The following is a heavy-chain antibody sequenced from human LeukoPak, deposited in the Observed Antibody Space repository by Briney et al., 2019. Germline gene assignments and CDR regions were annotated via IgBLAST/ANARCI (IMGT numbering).Heavy chain of an antibody. J-gene: IGHJ4*02. CDR2: ISWNSGSI. D-gene: IGHD4-23*01. V-gene: IGHV3-9*01. CDR3: AKDIDYGGNSGPNFDY. Sequence: GGSLRLSCAASGFTFDDYAMHWVRHAPGEGLGWVSGISWNSGSIGYGDSVKGRFTISRDNAKNSLYLQMNSLRAEDTALYYCAKDIDYGGNSGPNFDYWGQGTLVTVSS. CDR1: GFTFDDYA.